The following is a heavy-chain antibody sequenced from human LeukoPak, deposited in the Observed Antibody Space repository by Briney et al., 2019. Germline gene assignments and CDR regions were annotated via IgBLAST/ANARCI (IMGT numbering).Heavy chain of an antibody. CDR2: ISWNSGSI. D-gene: IGHD3-10*01. V-gene: IGHV3-9*01. J-gene: IGHJ4*02. CDR1: GFTFDDYA. Sequence: GGSLRLSCAASGFTFDDYAMHWVRQAPGKGLEWVSGISWNSGSIGYADSVKGRFTISRDNAKNSLYLQMNSLRAEDTALYYCAKDYYGSGSYTPFDYWGQGTLVTVSS. CDR3: AKDYYGSGSYTPFDY.